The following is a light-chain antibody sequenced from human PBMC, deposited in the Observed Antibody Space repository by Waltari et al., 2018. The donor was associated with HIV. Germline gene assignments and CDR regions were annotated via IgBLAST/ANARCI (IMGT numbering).Light chain of an antibody. CDR2: DAS. CDR3: QQYGTLPYT. Sequence: DIQMTQSPSSLSASVGDRDTNTCQASQDNSYYLNWNQHKTRKAPKPQIYDASNLETGHPSMFSRSGSRTVFTFTISRLQPEYSASYYWQQYGTLPYTFGQGTKLEIK. J-gene: IGKJ2*01. V-gene: IGKV1-33*01. CDR1: QDNSYY.